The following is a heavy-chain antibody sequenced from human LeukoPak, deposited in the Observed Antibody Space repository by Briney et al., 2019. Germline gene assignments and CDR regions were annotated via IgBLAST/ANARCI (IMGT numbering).Heavy chain of an antibody. J-gene: IGHJ4*02. D-gene: IGHD3-22*01. CDR3: ARGSSGYHYFDY. CDR2: INHSGST. Sequence: SETLSLTCAVYGGSFSGYYWSWIRQPPGKGLEWIGEINHSGSTNYNPSLKSRVTISVDTSKNQFSLKLSSVTAADTAVYYFARGSSGYHYFDYWGQGTLVTVSS. CDR1: GGSFSGYY. V-gene: IGHV4-34*01.